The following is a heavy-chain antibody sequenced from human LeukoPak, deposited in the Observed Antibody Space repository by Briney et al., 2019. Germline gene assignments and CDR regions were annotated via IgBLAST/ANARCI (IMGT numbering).Heavy chain of an antibody. D-gene: IGHD3-16*01. J-gene: IGHJ6*02. V-gene: IGHV3-23*01. CDR3: ARDPHYGAAMDV. CDR2: FGSDGKT. CDR1: GFTFSGYA. Sequence: PGGSLRLSCAASGFTFSGYAMSWVRQAPGKGLEWVSGFGSDGKTHYAESVQGRFAISRDPSKTTLYLQMNSLRTEDTALYYCARDPHYGAAMDVWGQGTTVTVSS.